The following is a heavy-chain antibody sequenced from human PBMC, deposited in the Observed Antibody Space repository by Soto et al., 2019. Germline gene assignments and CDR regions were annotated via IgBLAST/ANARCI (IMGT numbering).Heavy chain of an antibody. Sequence: PVGSLSLSCAASGFTFSSYAMSWVRQAPGKGLEWVSAISGSGGSTYYADSVKGRFTISRDNSKNTLYLQMNSLRAEDTAVYYCAKESTKQLVPRTSYYYGMDVWGQGTTVTVTS. CDR2: ISGSGGST. D-gene: IGHD6-6*01. J-gene: IGHJ6*02. CDR1: GFTFSSYA. V-gene: IGHV3-23*01. CDR3: AKESTKQLVPRTSYYYGMDV.